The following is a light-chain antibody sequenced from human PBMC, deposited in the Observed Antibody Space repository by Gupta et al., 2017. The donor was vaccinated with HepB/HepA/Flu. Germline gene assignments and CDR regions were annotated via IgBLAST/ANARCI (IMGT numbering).Light chain of an antibody. CDR1: QSVSSY. Sequence: EIVLTHSPATLSLSPGERATLPCMASQSVSSYLAWYQQKPGQAPTLLINDASNRATGSPARCNGSGCGTDYSLTISSREPEDVAVYYCQQRSNWPPITFGQGTRLEIK. V-gene: IGKV3-11*01. CDR3: QQRSNWPPIT. CDR2: DAS. J-gene: IGKJ5*01.